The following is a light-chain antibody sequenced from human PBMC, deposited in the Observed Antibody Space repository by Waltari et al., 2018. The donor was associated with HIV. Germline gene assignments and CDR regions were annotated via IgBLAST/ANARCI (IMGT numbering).Light chain of an antibody. CDR3: QQFHSFPLT. V-gene: IGKV1-9*01. J-gene: IGKJ4*01. CDR2: AAS. CDR1: QAINTY. Sequence: IQRTQSTYFLSASVGDRVTITCRAIQAINTYLAWYQQKQGKAPKLLMYAASTLQRGVPPTFSGSGSGTEFTLTINALHPDDFATYYCQQFHSFPLTFGGGTNVE.